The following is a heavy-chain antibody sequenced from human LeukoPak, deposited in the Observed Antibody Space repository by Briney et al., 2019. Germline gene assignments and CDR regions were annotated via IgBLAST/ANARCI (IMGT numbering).Heavy chain of an antibody. Sequence: GESLKIYCQGSGYNFATYWIVWVRETPGKGLEGMVFIYPGNSHTTYSPSFQAQVTISADTSISPAYLHWSSPQTADNSSYYCAKCHATWYADTWGQGTLVTVSS. CDR3: AKCHATWYADT. CDR2: IYPGNSHT. D-gene: IGHD6-13*01. CDR1: GYNFATYW. V-gene: IGHV5-51*01. J-gene: IGHJ4*02.